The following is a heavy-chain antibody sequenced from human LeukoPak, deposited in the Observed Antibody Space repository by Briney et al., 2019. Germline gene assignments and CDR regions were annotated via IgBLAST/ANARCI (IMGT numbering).Heavy chain of an antibody. CDR1: GFTFSSYG. V-gene: IGHV3-30*02. D-gene: IGHD2-8*02. CDR3: AKPAGLVRVPFDY. CDR2: IRYDGSNK. Sequence: PGGSLRLSCAASGFTFSSYGMHWVRQAPGKGLEWVAFIRYDGSNKYYADSVKGRFTISRDNSKNTLYLQMNSLRAEDTAVYYCAKPAGLVRVPFDYWGQGTLVTVSS. J-gene: IGHJ4*02.